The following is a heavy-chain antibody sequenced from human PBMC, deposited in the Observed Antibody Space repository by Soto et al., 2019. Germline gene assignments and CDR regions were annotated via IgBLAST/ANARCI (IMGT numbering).Heavy chain of an antibody. CDR1: GGSFSGYY. CDR2: INHSGST. J-gene: IGHJ6*02. CDR3: ARGRTVMVRGVIMEMDA. Sequence: SETLSLTCAVYGGSFSGYYWSWIRQPPGKGLEWIGEINHSGSTNYNPSLKSRVTISVDTSKNQFSLKLSSVTAADTAVYYCARGRTVMVRGVIMEMDAWGQGTTVTVSS. D-gene: IGHD3-10*01. V-gene: IGHV4-34*01.